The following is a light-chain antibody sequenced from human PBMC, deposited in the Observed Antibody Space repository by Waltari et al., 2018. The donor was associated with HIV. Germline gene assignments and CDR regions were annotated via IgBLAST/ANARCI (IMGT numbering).Light chain of an antibody. J-gene: IGKJ1*01. CDR3: QQYKSYSRT. CDR2: EAS. CDR1: GSMSRW. V-gene: IGKV1-5*03. Sequence: DIQMTQSPSTLSASVGDRVKIPSRASGSMSRWLAWYQQRPGKAPNLLIYEASISQSGVPTRFSGSGSGTEFTLTISSLQPDDFATYYCQQYKSYSRTFGQGTRVEIK.